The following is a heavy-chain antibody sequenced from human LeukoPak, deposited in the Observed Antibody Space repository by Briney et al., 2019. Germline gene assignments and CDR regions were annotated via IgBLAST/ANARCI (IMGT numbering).Heavy chain of an antibody. CDR1: GYTFTSYG. CDR3: ARAPLYGDYSGNAFDI. Sequence: GASVKVSCKASGYTFTSYGISWVRQAPGQGLEWMGGIIPIFGTANYAQKFQGRVTITADESTSTAYMELSSLRSEDTAVYYCARAPLYGDYSGNAFDIWGQGTMVTVSS. V-gene: IGHV1-69*13. J-gene: IGHJ3*02. CDR2: IIPIFGTA. D-gene: IGHD4-17*01.